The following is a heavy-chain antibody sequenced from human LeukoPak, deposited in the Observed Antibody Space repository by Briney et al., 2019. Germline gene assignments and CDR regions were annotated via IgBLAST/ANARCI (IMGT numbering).Heavy chain of an antibody. D-gene: IGHD3-22*01. Sequence: SETLSLTCTVSGYSISSGYYWGWIRQPPGKGLEWIGSIYHSGRTFYNPSLKSRVTISVDTSKNQFSLKLSSVTAADTAVYYCTRGSIAYYYMDVWGKGTTVTISS. J-gene: IGHJ6*03. CDR1: GYSISSGYY. CDR3: TRGSIAYYYMDV. CDR2: IYHSGRT. V-gene: IGHV4-38-2*02.